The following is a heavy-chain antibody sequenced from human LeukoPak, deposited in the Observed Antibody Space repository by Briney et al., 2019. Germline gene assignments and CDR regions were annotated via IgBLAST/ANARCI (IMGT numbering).Heavy chain of an antibody. CDR1: GGTFSSYT. D-gene: IGHD5-18*01. CDR3: ARVDSYGNRVDY. CDR2: INPSGGST. Sequence: ASVKVSCKASGGTFSSYTISWVRQAPGQGLEWMGIINPSGGSTSYAQKFQGRVTMTRDTSTSTVYMELSSLRSEDTAVYYCARVDSYGNRVDYWGQGTLVTVSS. V-gene: IGHV1-46*01. J-gene: IGHJ4*02.